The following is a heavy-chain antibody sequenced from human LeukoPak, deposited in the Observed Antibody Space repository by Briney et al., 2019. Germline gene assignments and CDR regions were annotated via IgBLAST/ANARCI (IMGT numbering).Heavy chain of an antibody. CDR2: IYYSGST. Sequence: SETLSLTCTVSGGSISSGSYYWGWIRQPPGKGLEWIGSIYYSGSTYYNPSLKSRVTISVDTSKNQFSLKLSSVTAADTAVYYCARGAYGSGRYYYYYMDVWGKGTTVTVSS. J-gene: IGHJ6*03. CDR3: ARGAYGSGRYYYYYMDV. D-gene: IGHD3-10*01. V-gene: IGHV4-39*07. CDR1: GGSISSGSYY.